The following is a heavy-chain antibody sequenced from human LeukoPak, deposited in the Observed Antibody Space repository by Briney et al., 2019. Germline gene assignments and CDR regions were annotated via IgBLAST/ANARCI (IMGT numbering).Heavy chain of an antibody. CDR3: ASTQSIAASLLF. CDR1: GFTFSDYY. D-gene: IGHD6-6*01. Sequence: PGGSLRLSCAASGFTFSDYYMSWIRQAPGKGLEWVSYISGSGSTIYYADSVKGRFTISRDNAKNSLYLQMNSLRAEDTAVYYCASTQSIAASLLFGGQGTLGTVSS. J-gene: IGHJ1*01. V-gene: IGHV3-11*04. CDR2: ISGSGSTI.